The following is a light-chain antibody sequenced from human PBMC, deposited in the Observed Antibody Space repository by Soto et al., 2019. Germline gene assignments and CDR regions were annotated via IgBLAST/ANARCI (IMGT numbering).Light chain of an antibody. Sequence: EIVLTQSPGSLSMSPGQRATLSCRASQSVDTTFFAWYQKKPGQAPRLLIYGASKRATGIPDRFSGSGSGTDFPIIISRLEPEDFAVYYCQHYMSSVTFGQGTKVEIK. V-gene: IGKV3-20*01. J-gene: IGKJ1*01. CDR1: QSVDTTF. CDR2: GAS. CDR3: QHYMSSVT.